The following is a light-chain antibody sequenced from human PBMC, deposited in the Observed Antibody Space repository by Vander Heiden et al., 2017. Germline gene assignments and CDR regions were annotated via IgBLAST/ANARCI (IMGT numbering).Light chain of an antibody. CDR2: DAS. Sequence: EIVLTQSPPTLSLSPGERATLSCRASQSVSSYLAWYQQKPGQAPRLLIYDASNRATGIPARFSGSGSGTDFTLTISSLEPEDFAVYYCQQRSNWPPFFGQGTRLEIK. CDR3: QQRSNWPPF. J-gene: IGKJ5*01. CDR1: QSVSSY. V-gene: IGKV3-11*01.